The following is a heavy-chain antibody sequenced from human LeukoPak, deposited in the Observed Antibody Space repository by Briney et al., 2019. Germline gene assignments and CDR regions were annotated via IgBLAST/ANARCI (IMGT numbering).Heavy chain of an antibody. J-gene: IGHJ6*02. CDR3: AREKGSSWYSHYYYYYGMDV. CDR2: IKQDGSEK. CDR1: GFTFSSYW. D-gene: IGHD6-13*01. V-gene: IGHV3-7*03. Sequence: PGGSLRLPCAASGFTFSSYWMSWVRQAPGKGLEWVANIKQDGSEKYYVDSVKGRFTISRDNAKNSLYLQMNSLRAEDTAVYYCAREKGSSWYSHYYYYYGMDVWGQGTTVTVSS.